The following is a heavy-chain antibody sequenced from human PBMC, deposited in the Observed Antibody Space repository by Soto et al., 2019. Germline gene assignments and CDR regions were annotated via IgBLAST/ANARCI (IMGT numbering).Heavy chain of an antibody. J-gene: IGHJ4*02. CDR2: MNTNTNTT. D-gene: IGHD1-20*01. Sequence: ASVKGSSKASVSTLTNNDINCVRQAPGQGLEWIGWMNTNTNTTDSAEVFEGRVSLTWDTSISTAYMQLNSLKIDDTAVYYCAKEVFETSSLSLDSWGKGPLLTVS. CDR3: AKEVFETSSLSLDS. V-gene: IGHV1-8*01. CDR1: VSTLTNND.